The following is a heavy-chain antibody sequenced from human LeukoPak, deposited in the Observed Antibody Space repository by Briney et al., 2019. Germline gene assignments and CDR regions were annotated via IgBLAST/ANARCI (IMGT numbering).Heavy chain of an antibody. J-gene: IGHJ4*02. D-gene: IGHD2-8*01. CDR3: ARELWGLMVYATQYCFDY. CDR1: GGTFSSYA. Sequence: SVKVSCKASGGTFSSYAISWVRQAPGQGLEWMGRIIPIFGTANYAQKFQGSVTITADKSTSTAYMELSSLRSEDTAVYYCARELWGLMVYATQYCFDYWGQGTLVTVSS. V-gene: IGHV1-69*06. CDR2: IIPIFGTA.